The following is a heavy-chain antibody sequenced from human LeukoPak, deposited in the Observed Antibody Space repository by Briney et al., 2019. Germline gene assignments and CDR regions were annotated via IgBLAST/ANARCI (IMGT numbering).Heavy chain of an antibody. CDR1: GGSISSGGYY. V-gene: IGHV4-31*03. CDR2: IYYSGST. J-gene: IGHJ4*02. CDR3: ARHVVVPAASAYYFDY. Sequence: PSQTLSLTCTVSGGSISSGGYYWSWIRQHPGKGLEWIGYIYYSGSTYYNPSLKSRVTISVDTSKNQFSLKLSSVTAADTAVYYCARHVVVPAASAYYFDYWGQGTLVTVSS. D-gene: IGHD2-2*01.